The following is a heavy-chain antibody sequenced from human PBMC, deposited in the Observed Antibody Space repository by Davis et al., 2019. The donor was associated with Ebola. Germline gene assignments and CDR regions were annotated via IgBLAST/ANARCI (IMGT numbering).Heavy chain of an antibody. CDR2: IYYSGST. CDR3: ASDTYYYGLDV. V-gene: IGHV4-59*08. J-gene: IGHJ6*02. Sequence: PSETLSLTCTVSGGSISSYYWSWIRQPPGKGLEWIGYIYYSGSTNYNPSLKSRVTISVDTSKNQFSLRLSSVTAADTAVYFCASDTYYYGLDVWGQGTTVTVS. CDR1: GGSISSYY.